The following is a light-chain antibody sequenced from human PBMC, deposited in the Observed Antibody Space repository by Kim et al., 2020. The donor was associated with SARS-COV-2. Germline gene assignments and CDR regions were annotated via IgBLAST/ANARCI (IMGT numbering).Light chain of an antibody. V-gene: IGKV1-5*01. CDR3: QEYKSNSWT. CDR2: DAS. Sequence: GDRVTITCRASQSISIWLAWYQQKPGKAPNLLIYDASNLESGVPSRFSGSGSGTEFTPTISSLQPDDFATYYCQEYKSNSWTFGQGTKVDIK. J-gene: IGKJ1*01. CDR1: QSISIW.